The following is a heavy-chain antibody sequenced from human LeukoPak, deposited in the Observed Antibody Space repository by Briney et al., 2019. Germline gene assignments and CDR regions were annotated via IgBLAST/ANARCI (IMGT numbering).Heavy chain of an antibody. D-gene: IGHD5-12*01. CDR1: GFTASSYG. CDR3: AQGYSIGWFHN. Sequence: PVGSLRLSSALSGFTASSYGISWVRQAPGPRLELISAINGKGANNYYAVTGRGRFIISRDNSENTLYLQMISLRAEDTSVYYCAQGYSIGWFHNWGQGSLVSVSS. CDR2: INGKGANN. V-gene: IGHV3-23*01. J-gene: IGHJ4*02.